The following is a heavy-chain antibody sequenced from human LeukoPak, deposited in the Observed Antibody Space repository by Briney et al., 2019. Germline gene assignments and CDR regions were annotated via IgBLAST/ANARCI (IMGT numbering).Heavy chain of an antibody. V-gene: IGHV3-74*01. CDR3: TREDSGSNWGAFDI. CDR1: GFTFSNYW. CDR2: IYSDGSGI. Sequence: GGSLRLSCAASGFTFSNYWVHWVRQAPGKGLVWVSRIYSDGSGISYADSMKGRFTISRDNAKKTVYLQMNSLRAEDTAIYYCTREDSGSNWGAFDIWGQGTMVTVSS. D-gene: IGHD1-26*01. J-gene: IGHJ3*02.